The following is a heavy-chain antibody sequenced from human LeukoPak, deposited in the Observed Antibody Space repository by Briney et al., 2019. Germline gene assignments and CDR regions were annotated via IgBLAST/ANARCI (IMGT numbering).Heavy chain of an antibody. CDR3: ARDPNGDYIGAFDM. Sequence: GGSLRLSCAASGFTFDDYAMHWVRQAPKRGLQWVSGISGSGTYYADFAKGRFTISRDNSKNTLYLQMNSLRAEDTATYYCARDPNGDYIGAFDMWGQGTMVSVS. V-gene: IGHV3-23*01. CDR2: ISGSGT. J-gene: IGHJ3*02. D-gene: IGHD4-17*01. CDR1: GFTFDDYA.